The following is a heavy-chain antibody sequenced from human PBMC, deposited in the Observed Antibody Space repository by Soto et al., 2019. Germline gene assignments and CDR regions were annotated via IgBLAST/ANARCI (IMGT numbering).Heavy chain of an antibody. V-gene: IGHV3-48*01. Sequence: GGSLRPPCAAPGFTLSAHNKNLARQAPGKGLEWVSYVSSGSATVSYADSVKGRFTISRDNAKNSLYLQMNSLRAEDTAVYYCARGSARTFDIWGRGIMVTVSS. CDR2: VSSGSATV. CDR3: ARGSARTFDI. J-gene: IGHJ3*02. CDR1: GFTLSAHN.